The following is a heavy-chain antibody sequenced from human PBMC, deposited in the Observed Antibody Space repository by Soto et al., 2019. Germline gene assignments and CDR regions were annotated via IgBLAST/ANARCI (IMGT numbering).Heavy chain of an antibody. J-gene: IGHJ5*02. V-gene: IGHV4-4*07. CDR2: IYTSGST. CDR3: ARHRGHYYGSGSYWGALDNWFDP. CDR1: GDSISSYY. D-gene: IGHD3-10*01. Sequence: SETLSLTCTVFGDSISSYYGGWFRPRAGKGLERIGRIYTSGSTNYNPSLKSRVTMSVDTSRNQFSLKLSSVTAADTAVYYCARHRGHYYGSGSYWGALDNWFDPWGQGTLVTVSS.